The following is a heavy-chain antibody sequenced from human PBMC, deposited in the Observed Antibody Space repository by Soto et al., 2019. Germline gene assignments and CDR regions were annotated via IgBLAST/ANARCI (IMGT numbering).Heavy chain of an antibody. V-gene: IGHV4-59*01. CDR2: IYYSGST. D-gene: IGHD3-3*01. CDR3: ARDRDYDFWSGPYGMDV. J-gene: IGHJ6*02. Sequence: PSETLSLTCTVSGGSISSYYWSWIRQPPGKGLEWIGYIYYSGSTNYNPSLKSRVTISVDTSKNQFSLKLSSVTAADTAVYYCARDRDYDFWSGPYGMDVWGQGTTVTVSS. CDR1: GGSISSYY.